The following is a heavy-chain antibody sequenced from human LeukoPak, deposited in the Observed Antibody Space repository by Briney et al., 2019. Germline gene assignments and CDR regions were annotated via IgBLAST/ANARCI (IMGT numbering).Heavy chain of an antibody. V-gene: IGHV3-23*01. CDR2: ISGSGSST. Sequence: GGSLRLSCAASGFTFRNYAMTWVRQAPGKGLEWVSAISGSGSSTNYADSVKGRFTISRDNSKNTLYLQMSSLRAEDTAVYSCARDWSCDYWGQGTLVTVSS. CDR3: ARDWSCDY. J-gene: IGHJ4*02. CDR1: GFTFRNYA. D-gene: IGHD1-26*01.